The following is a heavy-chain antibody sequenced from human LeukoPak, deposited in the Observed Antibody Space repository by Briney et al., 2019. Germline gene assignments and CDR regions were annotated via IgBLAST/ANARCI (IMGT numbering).Heavy chain of an antibody. Sequence: GASVKASCKASGYTFTSYGISWVRQAPGQGLEWMGLISAYSGNTNFAQKLQGRVTMTTDTSTSTAYMELRSLRSDDTAVYFCARGADTGSYGSLVYFDYWGQGTLVTVSS. J-gene: IGHJ4*02. V-gene: IGHV1-18*01. CDR3: ARGADTGSYGSLVYFDY. D-gene: IGHD3-16*01. CDR1: GYTFTSYG. CDR2: ISAYSGNT.